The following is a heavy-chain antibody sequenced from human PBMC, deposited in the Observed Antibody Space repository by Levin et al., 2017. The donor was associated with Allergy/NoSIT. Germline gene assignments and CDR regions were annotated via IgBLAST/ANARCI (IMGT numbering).Heavy chain of an antibody. CDR3: ARDIHKTYSGSDPRGLDY. Sequence: GESLKISCKASGYTFTGYYMHWVRQAPGQGLEWMGRINPNSGGTNYAQKFQGRVTMTRDTSISTAYMELSRLRSDDTAVYYCARDIHKTYSGSDPRGLDYWGQGTLVTVSS. V-gene: IGHV1-2*06. CDR2: INPNSGGT. D-gene: IGHD1-26*01. J-gene: IGHJ4*02. CDR1: GYTFTGYY.